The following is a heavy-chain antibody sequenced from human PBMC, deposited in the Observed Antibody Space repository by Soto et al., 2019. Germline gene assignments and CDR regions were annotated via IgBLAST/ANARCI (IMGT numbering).Heavy chain of an antibody. V-gene: IGHV1-24*01. CDR3: ATGASVLDRYYYYGMDV. D-gene: IGHD1-1*01. CDR1: GYTLTELS. CDR2: FDPEDGET. Sequence: ASVKVSCKVSGYTLTELSMHWVRQAPGKGLEWMGGFDPEDGETIYAQKFQGRVTMTEDTSTDTAYMELSSLRSEDTAVYYCATGASVLDRYYYYGMDVWGQGTTVTVSS. J-gene: IGHJ6*02.